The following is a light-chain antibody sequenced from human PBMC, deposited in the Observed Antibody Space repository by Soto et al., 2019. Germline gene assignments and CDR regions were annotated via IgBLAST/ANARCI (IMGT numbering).Light chain of an antibody. CDR3: QKYSSYYS. CDR2: DAS. J-gene: IGKJ2*03. V-gene: IGKV1-5*01. CDR1: QSISRL. Sequence: DIQMTQSPSTLSASVGDRVTITCRATQSISRLLAWYQQKPGKAPKVLIWDASTLESGVPSRFSGSGSGTEFTLTISSLQPDDFATYYCQKYSSYYSFGQGTKVDTK.